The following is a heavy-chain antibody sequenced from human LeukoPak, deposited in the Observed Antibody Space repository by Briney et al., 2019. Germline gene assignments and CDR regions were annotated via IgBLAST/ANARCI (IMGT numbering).Heavy chain of an antibody. D-gene: IGHD3-22*01. CDR1: GYTFTSYD. J-gene: IGHJ2*01. Sequence: GASVKVSCKASGYTFTSYDINWVRQAPGQGLEWMGWMNPNSGNTGYAQKFQGRVTMTRNTSISTAYMELSSLRSEDTAVYYCARVYDSSGYVLYFDLWGRGTLVTVSS. V-gene: IGHV1-8*01. CDR3: ARVYDSSGYVLYFDL. CDR2: MNPNSGNT.